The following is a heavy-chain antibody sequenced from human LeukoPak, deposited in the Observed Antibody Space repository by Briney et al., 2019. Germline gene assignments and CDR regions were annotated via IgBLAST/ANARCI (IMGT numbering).Heavy chain of an antibody. V-gene: IGHV4-39*01. Sequence: LETLSLTCAVSGGSISSGDYYWAWIRQPPGKGQQWIGSIYYSGTTYYNPFLKSRLTISRDTSKNQFSLKMSSVTTADTAVYYCARHASGWYTDWGQGTLVTVSS. D-gene: IGHD6-19*01. CDR1: GGSISSGDYY. CDR3: ARHASGWYTD. J-gene: IGHJ1*01. CDR2: IYYSGTT.